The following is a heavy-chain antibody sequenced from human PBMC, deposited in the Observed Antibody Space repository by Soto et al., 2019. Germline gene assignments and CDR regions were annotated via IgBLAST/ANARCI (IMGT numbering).Heavy chain of an antibody. D-gene: IGHD2-15*01. CDR1: GGTFSSYT. CDR3: ARGEVGLAATDYYYYYMDV. CDR2: IIPILGIA. V-gene: IGHV1-69*02. J-gene: IGHJ6*03. Sequence: ASVKVSCKASGGTFSSYTISWVRQAPGQGLEWMGRIIPILGIANYAQKFQGRVTITADKSTSTAYMELSSLRSEDTAVYYCARGEVGLAATDYYYYYMDVWGKGTTVTVSS.